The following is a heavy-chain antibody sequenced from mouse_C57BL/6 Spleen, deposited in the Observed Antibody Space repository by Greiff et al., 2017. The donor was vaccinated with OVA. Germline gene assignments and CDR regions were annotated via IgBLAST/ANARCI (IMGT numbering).Heavy chain of an antibody. V-gene: IGHV5-9-1*02. J-gene: IGHJ4*01. CDR2: ISSGGDYI. CDR1: GFTFSSYA. CDR3: TRGDYGRGAMDY. D-gene: IGHD1-1*01. Sequence: EVHLVESGEGLVKPGGSLKLSCAASGFTFSSYAMSLGRQTPEKRLGWVAYISSGGDYIYYADTVKGRFTISRDNARNTLYLQMSSLKSEDTAMYYCTRGDYGRGAMDYWGQGTSVTVSS.